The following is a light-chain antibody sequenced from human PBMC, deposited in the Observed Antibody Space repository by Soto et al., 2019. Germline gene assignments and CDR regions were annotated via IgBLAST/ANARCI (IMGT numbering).Light chain of an antibody. V-gene: IGLV1-47*01. CDR2: RNN. CDR3: ATWDASRSGNII. CDR1: SSNIGGNY. J-gene: IGLJ7*01. Sequence: QSVLTQPPSTSGTPGQRVTIPCFGSSSNIGGNYVFWYQHLPGTAPKLLIYRNNQRPSGVPDRFSGSKSGTSASLAISGLRAEDEADYYYATWDASRSGNIIFGGVTQLTVL.